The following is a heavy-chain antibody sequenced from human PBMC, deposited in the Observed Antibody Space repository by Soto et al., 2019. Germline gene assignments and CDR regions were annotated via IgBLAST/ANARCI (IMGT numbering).Heavy chain of an antibody. CDR1: GYTFTDYY. J-gene: IGHJ5*02. D-gene: IGHD2-15*01. CDR2: INPKSGNT. V-gene: IGHV1-2*02. CDR3: AKDPQSSYNWFDP. Sequence: ASVKVSCKASGYTFTDYYIHWVRQAPGQGLEWMGWINPKSGNTKYEQKFQARVTMTRDTSISTAYMEVSRLTSDDTAVYYCAKDPQSSYNWFDPCGQGTLVTVSS.